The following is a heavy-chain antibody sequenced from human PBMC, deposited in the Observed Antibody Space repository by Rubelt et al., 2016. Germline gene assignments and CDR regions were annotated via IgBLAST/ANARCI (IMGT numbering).Heavy chain of an antibody. CDR1: GFTLNNYW. CDR2: ISGTGDNT. D-gene: IGHD2-15*01. CDR3: AKDRGYCSGGSCYRYHDK. Sequence: GFTLNNYWMHWVRQAPGKGLVWVSSISGTGDNTFYADSVKGRFTISRDNAKESLYLHMNTLRDEDTALYYCAKDRGYCSGGSCYRYHDKWGQGTLVTVSS. V-gene: IGHV3-48*02. J-gene: IGHJ4*02.